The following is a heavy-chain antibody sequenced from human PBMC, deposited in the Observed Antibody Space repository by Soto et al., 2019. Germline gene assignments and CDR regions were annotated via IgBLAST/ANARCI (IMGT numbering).Heavy chain of an antibody. J-gene: IGHJ4*02. CDR1: GFTFSSYA. D-gene: IGHD3-9*01. Sequence: EVQLLESGGGLVQPGGSLRLSCAASGFTFSSYAMSWVRQAPGKGLEWVSAISSSGSTIYYADSVKGRFTISRDNAKNSLYLQMNSLRAEDTAVYYCAREPGNDILTGYPFDYWGQGTLVTVSS. CDR3: AREPGNDILTGYPFDY. CDR2: ISSSGSTI. V-gene: IGHV3-48*03.